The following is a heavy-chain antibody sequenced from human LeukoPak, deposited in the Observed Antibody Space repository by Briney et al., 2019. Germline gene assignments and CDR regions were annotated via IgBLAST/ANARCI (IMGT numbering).Heavy chain of an antibody. V-gene: IGHV5-51*01. Sequence: GESLKISCKGSGYSFTRNWIGWVRQMPGKGLEWMGIIYPGDSDTRYSPSFQGQVTISADKSISTAYLQWSSLKASDTAMYYCARQGFGEARDYYYYYMDVWGKGTTVTISS. D-gene: IGHD3-10*01. CDR3: ARQGFGEARDYYYYYMDV. CDR1: GYSFTRNW. CDR2: IYPGDSDT. J-gene: IGHJ6*03.